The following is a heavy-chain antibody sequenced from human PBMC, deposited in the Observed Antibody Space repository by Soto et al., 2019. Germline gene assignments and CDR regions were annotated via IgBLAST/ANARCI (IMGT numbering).Heavy chain of an antibody. D-gene: IGHD5-18*01. CDR1: GYSFTSYW. CDR3: ARSPGIQLWYGFHAFDI. J-gene: IGHJ3*02. Sequence: GESLKISCKGSGYSFTSYWIGWVRQMPGKGLEWMGIIYPGDSDTRYSPSFQGQVTISADKSISTAYLQWSSLKASDTAMYYCARSPGIQLWYGFHAFDIWGQGTMVTVSS. CDR2: IYPGDSDT. V-gene: IGHV5-51*01.